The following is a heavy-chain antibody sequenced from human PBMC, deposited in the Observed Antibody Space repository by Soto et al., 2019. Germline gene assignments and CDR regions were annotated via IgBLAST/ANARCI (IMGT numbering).Heavy chain of an antibody. D-gene: IGHD3-22*01. CDR3: ANESGDYYDSSGNDY. Sequence: EVQLLESGGGLVQPGGSLRLSCAASGFTFSSYAMSWVRQAPGKGLELVSAISGSGGSTYYADSVKGRFTISRDNSQNTLYLQMNSLRAEDTAVYYCANESGDYYDSSGNDYWGQGTLVTVSS. J-gene: IGHJ4*02. CDR1: GFTFSSYA. V-gene: IGHV3-23*01. CDR2: ISGSGGST.